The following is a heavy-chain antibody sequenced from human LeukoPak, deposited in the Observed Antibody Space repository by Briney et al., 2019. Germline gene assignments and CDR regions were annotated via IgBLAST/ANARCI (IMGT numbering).Heavy chain of an antibody. D-gene: IGHD4-11*01. CDR3: ARSVPDYTRFDY. CDR1: GFTFSDYA. Sequence: GGSLRLSCVASGFTFSDYAMDWVRQAPGKGLEWVSTFKTNSGQVYHAESVRGRFTISRDNSKNTVYLQMSSLRAEDTGLYYCARSVPDYTRFDYWGQGALVTVSP. CDR2: FKTNSGQV. V-gene: IGHV3-23*01. J-gene: IGHJ4*02.